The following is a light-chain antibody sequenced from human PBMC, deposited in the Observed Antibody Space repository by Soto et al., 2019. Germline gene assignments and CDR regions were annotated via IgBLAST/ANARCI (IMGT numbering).Light chain of an antibody. CDR3: MPALHTPPT. V-gene: IGKV2-28*01. J-gene: IGKJ1*01. CDR2: LGS. Sequence: DIVMTQSPLSLPVTPGEPASISCRSSQSLLHTAGNDYLDWYLQTPGQSPQLLMYLGSNRSSGGPDRFSVSGSGTDFTLKISRVEAEYVVFYYCMPALHTPPTFGQGTKVEVK. CDR1: QSLLHTAGNDY.